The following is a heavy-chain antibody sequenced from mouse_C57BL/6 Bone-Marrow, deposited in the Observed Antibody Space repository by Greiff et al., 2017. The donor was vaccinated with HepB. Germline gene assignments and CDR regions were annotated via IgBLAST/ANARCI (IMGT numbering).Heavy chain of an antibody. CDR1: GYTFTNYW. CDR2: IYPGGGYT. V-gene: IGHV1-63*01. CDR3: ARGTGVDYFDD. D-gene: IGHD1-1*01. Sequence: QVQLKQSGAELVRPGTSVKMSCKASGYTFTNYWIGWAKQRPGHGLEWIGDIYPGGGYTNYNEKFKGKATLTADKSSSTAYMQFSSLTSEDSAIYYCARGTGVDYFDDWGQGTTLTVAS. J-gene: IGHJ2*01.